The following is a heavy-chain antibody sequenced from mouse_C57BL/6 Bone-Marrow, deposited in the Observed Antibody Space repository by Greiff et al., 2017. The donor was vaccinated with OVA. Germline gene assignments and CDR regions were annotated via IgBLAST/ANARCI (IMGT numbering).Heavy chain of an antibody. CDR2: INPSSGYT. Sequence: VQLQQSGAELAKPGASVKLSCKASGYTFTSYWMHWVKQRPGQGLEWIGYINPSSGYTKYNQKFKDKATLTADKSSSTACMQLSSLTYEDSAVYYCATNWDHYAMDYWGQGTSVTVSS. J-gene: IGHJ4*01. CDR3: ATNWDHYAMDY. V-gene: IGHV1-7*01. D-gene: IGHD4-1*01. CDR1: GYTFTSYW.